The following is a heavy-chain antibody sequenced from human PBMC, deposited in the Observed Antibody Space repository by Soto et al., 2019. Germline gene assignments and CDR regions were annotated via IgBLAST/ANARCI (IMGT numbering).Heavy chain of an antibody. J-gene: IGHJ4*02. CDR2: VNLYGAGT. Sequence: QVQVVQSGAEVKEPGASVKVSCKASGYSSSNYYTHWVRQAPGQGLEWMGIVNLYGAGTNYAQRFQGRVTLTGDTSTNTDYLELSRLTSDDTALYYCASVTTIWSNWGQGTLVTVSS. CDR1: GYSSSNYY. CDR3: ASVTTIWSN. V-gene: IGHV1-46*01. D-gene: IGHD2-21*02.